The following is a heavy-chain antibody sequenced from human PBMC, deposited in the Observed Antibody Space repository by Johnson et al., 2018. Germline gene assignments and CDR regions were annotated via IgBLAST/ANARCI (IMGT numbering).Heavy chain of an antibody. CDR2: VRAKDAGGTT. Sequence: VQLQESGGGLVEPGGSLRLSCVASGFTFNTAWMNWVRQAPGKGLEWVGRVRAKDAGGTTDYAAPVKGRFTISRDDSKSTVFLQMSSLETEDTAVYYCAADVPSPLAQIDHWGQGILVIVSS. CDR3: AADVPSPLAQIDH. D-gene: IGHD1-1*01. V-gene: IGHV3-15*01. J-gene: IGHJ5*02. CDR1: GFTFNTAW.